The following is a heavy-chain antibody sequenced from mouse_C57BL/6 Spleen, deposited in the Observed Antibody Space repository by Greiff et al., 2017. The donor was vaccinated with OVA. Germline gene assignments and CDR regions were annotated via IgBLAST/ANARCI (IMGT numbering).Heavy chain of an antibody. CDR2: IYPGSGST. V-gene: IGHV1-55*01. CDR3: ARWGYYGSSPYAMDY. D-gene: IGHD1-1*01. Sequence: QVQLQQSGAELVKPGASVKMSCKASGYTFTSYWITWVKQRPGQGLEWIGDIYPGSGSTNYNEKFKSKATLTVDTSSSTAYMQLSSLTSEDSAVYYCARWGYYGSSPYAMDYWGQGTSVTVSS. J-gene: IGHJ4*01. CDR1: GYTFTSYW.